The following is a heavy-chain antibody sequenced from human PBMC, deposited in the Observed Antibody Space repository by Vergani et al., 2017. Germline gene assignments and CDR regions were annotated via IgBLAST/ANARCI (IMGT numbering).Heavy chain of an antibody. CDR3: TRWWYYDSIAYWAY. Sequence: QVRLVQSGAEVRKPGASVKVSCKASADTLTGYYLHWVRQAPGQGLEWMGWISPSSGGTNYERKFQGRVTMTRDTSTSTAYMELSRLKSDDTAVYYCTRWWYYDSIAYWAYWGQGTLVTVSS. V-gene: IGHV1-2*02. CDR1: ADTLTGYY. D-gene: IGHD3-22*01. J-gene: IGHJ4*02. CDR2: ISPSSGGT.